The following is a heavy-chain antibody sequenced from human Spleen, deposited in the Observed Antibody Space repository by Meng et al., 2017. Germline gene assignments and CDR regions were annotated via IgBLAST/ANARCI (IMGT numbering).Heavy chain of an antibody. CDR1: GRSLISYY. J-gene: IGHJ5*02. Sequence: QGRQWVAGLLPPSTILSLAYVVSGRSLISYYWRWIHQPPGKGLEWMEEINHRESTNYHTSLVSRATISVDTSQNNLSLELSSVTAADSAVYYCARGGPPVTTSLKWFDPWGQGTLVTVSS. CDR2: INHREST. CDR3: ARGGPPVTTSLKWFDP. V-gene: IGHV4-34*01. D-gene: IGHD4-17*01.